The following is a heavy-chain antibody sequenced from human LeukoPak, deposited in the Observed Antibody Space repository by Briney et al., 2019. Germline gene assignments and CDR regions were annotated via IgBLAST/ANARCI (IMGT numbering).Heavy chain of an antibody. CDR3: ARPHSGHLFDY. D-gene: IGHD3-10*01. V-gene: IGHV3-48*02. CDR2: ISRSSSTI. J-gene: IGHJ4*02. Sequence: GGALRLSCAAAGFTFSSYSMNWVRQAPGKGLEWVSYISRSSSTIYYADSVKGGFTISRDNAKNSLHLQMNSLRDEDTAVYYCARPHSGHLFDYWGQGTLVTVSS. CDR1: GFTFSSYS.